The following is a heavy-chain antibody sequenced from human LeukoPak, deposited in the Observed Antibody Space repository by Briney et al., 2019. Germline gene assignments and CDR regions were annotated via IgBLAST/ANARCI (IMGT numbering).Heavy chain of an antibody. V-gene: IGHV3-53*01. CDR3: ARAPVSRYYYYGMDV. CDR2: IYSGGST. Sequence: GGSLRLSCAASEFTVSSNYMSWVRQAPGKGLEWVSVIYSGGSTYYADSVKGRFTISRDNSKNTLYLQMNSLRAEDTAVYYCARAPVSRYYYYGMDVWGQGTTVTVSS. CDR1: EFTVSSNY. D-gene: IGHD6-19*01. J-gene: IGHJ6*02.